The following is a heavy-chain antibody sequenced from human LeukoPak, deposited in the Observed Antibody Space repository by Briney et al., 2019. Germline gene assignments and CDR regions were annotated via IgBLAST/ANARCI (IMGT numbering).Heavy chain of an antibody. CDR1: GYTFTSYY. D-gene: IGHD3-22*01. J-gene: IGHJ4*02. Sequence: ASVKVSCKASGYTFTSYYMHWVRQAPGQGLEWMGIINPSGGSTSYAQKFQGRVTMTRDTSTSTVYMELSSLRSEDTAVYYCAKDLFHYNSSGSMDDWGQGTLVTVSS. CDR2: INPSGGST. CDR3: AKDLFHYNSSGSMDD. V-gene: IGHV1-46*01.